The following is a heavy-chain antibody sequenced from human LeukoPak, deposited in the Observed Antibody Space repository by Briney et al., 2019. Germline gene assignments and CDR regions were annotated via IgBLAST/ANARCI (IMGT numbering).Heavy chain of an antibody. CDR3: ARVVVFGVVSSDYYYYYMDV. D-gene: IGHD3-3*01. CDR1: GGSISSYY. J-gene: IGHJ6*03. V-gene: IGHV4-59*12. Sequence: PSETLSLTCTVSGGSISSYYWSWIRQPPGKGLEWIGSIFHSGSTYYNPSLKSRVAISVDTSKNQFSLRLSSVTAADTAVYYCARVVVFGVVSSDYYYYYMDVWGKGTTVTVSS. CDR2: IFHSGST.